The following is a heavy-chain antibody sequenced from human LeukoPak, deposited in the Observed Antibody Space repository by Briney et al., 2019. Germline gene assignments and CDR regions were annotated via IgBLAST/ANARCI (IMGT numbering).Heavy chain of an antibody. CDR3: ASAGEYGSGSYSNY. CDR2: IYTSGST. J-gene: IGHJ4*02. V-gene: IGHV4-4*07. D-gene: IGHD3-10*01. CDR1: VGSISSYY. Sequence: SGTLSLTCTVSVGSISSYYWSWIRQPAGKGLEWIGRIYTSGSTHYKPSLKSRVTMSVDTSKNQLSLKLSSVTAAETAVYYCASAGEYGSGSYSNYWGQGTLVTVSS.